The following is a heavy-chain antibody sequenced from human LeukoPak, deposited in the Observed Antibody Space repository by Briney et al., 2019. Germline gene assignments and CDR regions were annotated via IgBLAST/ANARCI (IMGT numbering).Heavy chain of an antibody. Sequence: SGPTLVTPTQTLTLTCTFSGFSLSTSGVAVGWMRQPLGEVLEWHAPNYWYGDNRYSQSLKTRLTISKDTPKHQVVLTMTNMDPVDTATYYCARRFFSGSYWYYFDYWGQGTLVTVSS. CDR1: GFSLSTSGVA. J-gene: IGHJ4*02. V-gene: IGHV2-5*01. CDR3: ARRFFSGSYWYYFDY. D-gene: IGHD1-26*01. CDR2: NYWYGDN.